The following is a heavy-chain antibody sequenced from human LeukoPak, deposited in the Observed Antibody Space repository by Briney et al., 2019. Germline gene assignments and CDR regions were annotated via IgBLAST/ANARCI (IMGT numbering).Heavy chain of an antibody. D-gene: IGHD3-9*01. V-gene: IGHV3-23*01. CDR3: AKWGDYDVLTGYYDPDY. CDR1: GFTFSNYA. CDR2: ITGSGGGT. J-gene: IGHJ4*02. Sequence: QPGASLRLSCAASGFTFSNYAMSWVRQAPGKGLEWVSAITGSGGGTYYADSVKGRFTISRDNSKNTLYLQMNSLRAEDTAVYYYAKWGDYDVLTGYYDPDYWGQGTLVTVSS.